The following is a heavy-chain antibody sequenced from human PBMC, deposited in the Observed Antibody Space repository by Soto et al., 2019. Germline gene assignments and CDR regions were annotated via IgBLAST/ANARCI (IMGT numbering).Heavy chain of an antibody. CDR3: ARRTMIGDPLYAFDI. CDR1: GGSISSSSYY. J-gene: IGHJ3*02. V-gene: IGHV4-39*01. D-gene: IGHD3-22*01. CDR2: IYYSGST. Sequence: QLQLQESGPGLVKPSETLSLTCTVSGGSISSSSYYWGWIRQPPGKGLEWIGSIYYSGSTYYNPSLKSRVTISVDTSKNQFSLKLSSVTAADTAVYYCARRTMIGDPLYAFDIWGQGTMVTVSS.